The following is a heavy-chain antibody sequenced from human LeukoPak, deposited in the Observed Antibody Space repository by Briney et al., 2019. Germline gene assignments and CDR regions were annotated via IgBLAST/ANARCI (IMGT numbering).Heavy chain of an antibody. CDR2: IYYSGST. J-gene: IGHJ3*02. CDR3: ARDQEWEGAFDI. CDR1: GGSISSSSYY. D-gene: IGHD1-26*01. Sequence: SETLSLTCTVSGGSISSSSYYWGWIRQPPGKGLEWIGSIYYSGSTYYNPSLKSRVTISVDTSKNQFSLKLSSVTAADTAVYYCARDQEWEGAFDIWGQGTMVTVSS. V-gene: IGHV4-39*02.